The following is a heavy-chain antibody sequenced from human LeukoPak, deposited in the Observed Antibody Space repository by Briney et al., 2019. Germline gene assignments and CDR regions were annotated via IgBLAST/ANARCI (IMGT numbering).Heavy chain of an antibody. Sequence: PGGSLRLSCAAFGFTFSSYVMNWVRQAPGKGLEWVSAITDSSTSTYYADSVKGRFTISRHNSKNTLYLQMNSLRAEDTAVYYCAKGSSSSRPYYFDYWGQGTLVTVSS. J-gene: IGHJ4*02. CDR1: GFTFSSYV. D-gene: IGHD6-13*01. V-gene: IGHV3-23*01. CDR2: ITDSSTST. CDR3: AKGSSSSRPYYFDY.